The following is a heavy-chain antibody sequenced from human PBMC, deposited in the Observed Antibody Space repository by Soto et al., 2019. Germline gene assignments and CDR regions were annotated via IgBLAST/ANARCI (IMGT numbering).Heavy chain of an antibody. CDR2: ISDTGGST. D-gene: IGHD3-16*01. V-gene: IGHV3-64D*06. Sequence: PGGSLRLSCSASGFTFKKHAMHWVRQAPGTGLEYVSGISDTGGSTFHADSVKGRFTISRDNSRGTLFLQMNSLRVEDTAVYYCVRGSMGEFYYCYDGVDVGVDGAEVTVSS. CDR3: VRGSMGEFYYCYDGVDV. J-gene: IGHJ6*04. CDR1: GFTFKKHA.